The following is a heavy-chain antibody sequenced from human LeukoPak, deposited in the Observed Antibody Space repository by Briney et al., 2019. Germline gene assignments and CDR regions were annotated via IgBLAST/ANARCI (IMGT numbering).Heavy chain of an antibody. Sequence: PSETLSLTCTVSGGSISSYYWSWIRQPPGKGLEWIGYIYYSGSTNYNPSLKSRVTISVDTSKNQFSLKLSSVTAADTAVYYCARDPRHDYGDYETRMDAFDIWGQGTMVTVSS. J-gene: IGHJ3*02. D-gene: IGHD4-17*01. V-gene: IGHV4-59*01. CDR1: GGSISSYY. CDR3: ARDPRHDYGDYETRMDAFDI. CDR2: IYYSGST.